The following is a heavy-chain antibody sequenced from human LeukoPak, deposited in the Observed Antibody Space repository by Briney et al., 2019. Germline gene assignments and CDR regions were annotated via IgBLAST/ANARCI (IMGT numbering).Heavy chain of an antibody. CDR2: IYHTGST. Sequence: SETLXLTCTVSDYSSSSGYYWGWIRQPPGKGLEWIGSIYHTGSTYYNPSLRSRVTISVDTSKNQFSLKLSSVTAADTALYYCARGITMIGRLRFDPWGQGTLVTVSS. CDR1: DYSSSSGYY. V-gene: IGHV4-38-2*02. CDR3: ARGITMIGRLRFDP. J-gene: IGHJ5*02. D-gene: IGHD3-22*01.